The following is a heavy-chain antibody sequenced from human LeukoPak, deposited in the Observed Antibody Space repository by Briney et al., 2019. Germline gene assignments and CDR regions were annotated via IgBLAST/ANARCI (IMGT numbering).Heavy chain of an antibody. J-gene: IGHJ4*02. CDR3: ARRLSGYYSTFDY. CDR1: RYTFTTYT. CDR2: LSAYNGNT. D-gene: IGHD3-22*01. Sequence: ASVKVSCTASRYTFTTYTINWVRQALGHGREWRGRLSAYNGNTNYVQKLEGRVTMTTDTSTSTAYMELRSLRSDDTAIYYCARRLSGYYSTFDYWGKGNLVTVSS. V-gene: IGHV1-18*01.